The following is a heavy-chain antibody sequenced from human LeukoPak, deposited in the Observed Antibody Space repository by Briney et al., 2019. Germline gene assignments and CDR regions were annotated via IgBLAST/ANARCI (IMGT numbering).Heavy chain of an antibody. V-gene: IGHV4-30-2*01. J-gene: IGHJ4*02. CDR3: ARVGTYYYYFDY. CDR1: GGSISSGGYY. D-gene: IGHD1-26*01. CDR2: IYHSGST. Sequence: SETLSLTCTVSGGSISSGGYYWSWIRQPPGKGLEWIGYIYHSGSTYYNPSLKSRVTISVDRSKNQFSLKLSSVTAADTAVYYCARVGTYYYYFDYWGQGTLVAVSS.